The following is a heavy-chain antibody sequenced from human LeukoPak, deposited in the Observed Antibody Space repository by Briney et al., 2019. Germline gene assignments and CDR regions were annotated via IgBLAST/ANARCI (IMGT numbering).Heavy chain of an antibody. D-gene: IGHD6-19*01. V-gene: IGHV4-38-2*02. CDR2: IYHSGST. CDR1: GYSISSGYY. Sequence: SETLSLTCTVSGYSISSGYYWGWIRQPPGKGLEWIGSIYHSGSTYYNPSLKSRVTISVDTSKNQFSLKLSSVTAADTAVYYCARGKTSGWYYFDYWGQGTLVTVSS. J-gene: IGHJ4*02. CDR3: ARGKTSGWYYFDY.